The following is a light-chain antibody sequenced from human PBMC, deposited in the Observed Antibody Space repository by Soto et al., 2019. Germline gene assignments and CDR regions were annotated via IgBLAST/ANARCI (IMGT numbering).Light chain of an antibody. CDR3: EQLSSYPQVT. J-gene: IGKJ5*01. CDR2: AAS. Sequence: DIQLTQSPSFLSASVGDRVTITCRASQGIGSSLAWYQQKPGKAPKLLIYAASTLQTGVPPRFSGSGSGTEFTLTVSSLQPEDFATYYCEQLSSYPQVTFGQGTRLEIK. V-gene: IGKV1-9*01. CDR1: QGIGSS.